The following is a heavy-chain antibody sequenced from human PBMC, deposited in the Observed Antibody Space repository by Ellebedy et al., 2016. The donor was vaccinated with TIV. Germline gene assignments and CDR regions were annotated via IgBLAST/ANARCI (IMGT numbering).Heavy chain of an antibody. CDR2: IIPILGIA. Sequence: SVKVSXXASGGTFSGYAISWVRQAPGQGLEWMGRIIPILGIANYAQKFQGRVTITADKSTSTAYMELSSLRSEDTAVYYCARGSLGLRLGELSPSGWFDPWGQGTLVTVSS. CDR3: ARGSLGLRLGELSPSGWFDP. J-gene: IGHJ5*02. V-gene: IGHV1-69*04. D-gene: IGHD3-16*02. CDR1: GGTFSGYA.